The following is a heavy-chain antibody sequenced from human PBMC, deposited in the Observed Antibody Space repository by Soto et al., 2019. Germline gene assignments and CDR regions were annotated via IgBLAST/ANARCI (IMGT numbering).Heavy chain of an antibody. CDR2: ISISAGTI. D-gene: IGHD3-22*01. Sequence: GSLRLSCAASGFTFSDYYMSWLRQSPGRGLEWISHISISAGTIYYADSVKGRFTISRDNAKNSLYLQMNSLRAEDTAVYYCARVNYYDSSGRYDYWGQGTLVTVSS. J-gene: IGHJ4*02. CDR1: GFTFSDYY. CDR3: ARVNYYDSSGRYDY. V-gene: IGHV3-11*01.